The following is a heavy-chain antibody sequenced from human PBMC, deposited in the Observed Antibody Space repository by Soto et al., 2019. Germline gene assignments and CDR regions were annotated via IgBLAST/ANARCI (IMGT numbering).Heavy chain of an antibody. V-gene: IGHV1-69*13. J-gene: IGHJ4*02. CDR1: GGTFSSYA. D-gene: IGHD5-12*01. CDR2: IIPIFGTA. Sequence: SVKVSCKASGGTFSSYAISWVRQAPGQGLEWMGGIIPIFGTANYAQKFQGRVTITADESTSTAYMELSSLRSEDTAVYYCVRELQEMATRLFDYWGQGTLVTVSS. CDR3: VRELQEMATRLFDY.